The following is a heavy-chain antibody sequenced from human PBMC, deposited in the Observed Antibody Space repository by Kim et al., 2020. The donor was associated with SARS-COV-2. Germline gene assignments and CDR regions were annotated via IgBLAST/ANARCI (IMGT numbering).Heavy chain of an antibody. CDR1: GFTFSSYG. D-gene: IGHD6-19*01. CDR3: ARDGDKVTGTIDY. Sequence: GGSLRLSCAASGFTFSSYGMHWVRQTPGKGLEWVAVIWYDGSNKYYADSVKGRFTISRDNSKNTLYLQMNSLRAEDTAVYYCARDGDKVTGTIDYWGQGTLVTVSS. J-gene: IGHJ4*02. CDR2: IWYDGSNK. V-gene: IGHV3-33*01.